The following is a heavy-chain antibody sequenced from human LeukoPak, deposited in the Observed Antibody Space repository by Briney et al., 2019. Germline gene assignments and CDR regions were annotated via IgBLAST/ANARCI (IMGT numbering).Heavy chain of an antibody. CDR1: GASISSYS. J-gene: IGHJ6*03. D-gene: IGHD1-1*01. CDR3: ARAQLGGYYYYMDV. CDR2: MYYSGST. V-gene: IGHV4-59*01. Sequence: PSETLSLTFTVSGASISSYSWSWIRQPPGKGLEWIGYMYYSGSTNYNPSLRSRVTISVDTSRNQFSLKLSSVTAADTAVYYCARAQLGGYYYYMDVWGKGTTVTISS.